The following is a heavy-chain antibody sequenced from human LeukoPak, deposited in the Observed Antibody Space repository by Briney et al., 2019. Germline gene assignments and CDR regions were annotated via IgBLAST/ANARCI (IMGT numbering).Heavy chain of an antibody. CDR2: IIPIFGTA. CDR3: ARDDGYYDSSGYYYYYGMDV. J-gene: IGHJ6*02. V-gene: IGHV1-69*05. CDR1: GGTFSSYA. D-gene: IGHD3-22*01. Sequence: ASVKVSCKASGGTFSSYAISWVRQAPGQGLEWMGGIIPIFGTANYAQKFQGRVTITTDESTSTAYMELRSLRSDDTAVYYCARDDGYYDSSGYYYYYGMDVWGQGTTVTVSS.